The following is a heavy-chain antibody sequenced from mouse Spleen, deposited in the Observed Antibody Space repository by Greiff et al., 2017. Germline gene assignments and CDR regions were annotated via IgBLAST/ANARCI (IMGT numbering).Heavy chain of an antibody. Sequence: VQLKQSGPELVKPGASVKISCKASGYSFTGYYMNWVKQSPEKSLEWIGEINPSTGGTTYNQKFKAKATLTVDKSSSTAYMQLKSLTSEDSAVYYCARRYYGFAYWGQGTLVTVSA. CDR1: GYSFTGYY. CDR2: INPSTGGT. V-gene: IGHV1-42*01. J-gene: IGHJ3*01. CDR3: ARRYYGFAY. D-gene: IGHD1-1*01.